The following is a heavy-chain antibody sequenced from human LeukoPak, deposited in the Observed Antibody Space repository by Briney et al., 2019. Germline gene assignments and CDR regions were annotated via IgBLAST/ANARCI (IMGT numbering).Heavy chain of an antibody. CDR2: IRDDEVNK. D-gene: IGHD5-12*01. CDR1: GFTFTAFG. Sequence: GGSLRLSCAASGFTFTAFGIHWVRQAPGKGLGWVAFIRDDEVNKYYADSVKGRFTISRDKSKNTYLQMNSLRIEDTAVYFCAKDGRTGYPFDYWGRGTLVTVSS. CDR3: AKDGRTGYPFDY. J-gene: IGHJ4*02. V-gene: IGHV3-30*02.